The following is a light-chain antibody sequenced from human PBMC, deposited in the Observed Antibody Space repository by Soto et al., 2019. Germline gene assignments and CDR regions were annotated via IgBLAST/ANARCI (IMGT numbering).Light chain of an antibody. CDR2: VNT. V-gene: IGLV1-40*01. J-gene: IGLJ3*02. CDR3: QSYDRSLSGWV. Sequence: QSVLTQPPSVSGAPGQTITISCTGSSSNIGADFGVHWYQXLPGAAPKLVIFVNTNRPSGVPDRFSGSKSGTSASLAITGLQAEDEADYYCQSYDRSLSGWVFGTGTKLTVL. CDR1: SSNIGADFG.